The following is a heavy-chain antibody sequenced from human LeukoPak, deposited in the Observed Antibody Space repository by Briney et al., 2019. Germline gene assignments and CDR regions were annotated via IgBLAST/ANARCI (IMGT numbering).Heavy chain of an antibody. CDR1: GGSFSGYY. CDR2: INHSGST. J-gene: IGHJ5*02. D-gene: IGHD3-10*01. Sequence: SETLSLTCAVYGGSFSGYYWSWIRQPPGKGLEWIGEINHSGSTNYNPSLKSRVTISVDTSKNQFSLKLSSVTAADTAVYYCARLRPSMVRGEFNWFDPWGQGTLVTVSS. V-gene: IGHV4-34*01. CDR3: ARLRPSMVRGEFNWFDP.